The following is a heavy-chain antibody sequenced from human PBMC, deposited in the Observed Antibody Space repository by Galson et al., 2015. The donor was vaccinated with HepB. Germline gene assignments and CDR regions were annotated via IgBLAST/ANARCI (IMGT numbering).Heavy chain of an antibody. V-gene: IGHV1-69*13. J-gene: IGHJ4*02. CDR3: ARVADYRGSWYIHDY. D-gene: IGHD5-12*01. CDR2: IVPMIGRT. Sequence: SVKVSGKASGGTFTSSGINWVRQAPGQGREWVGGIVPMIGRTIYAHKLQDRVTITADESTTAVYMDLSSLTSEDTAIYYCARVADYRGSWYIHDYWGQGTLVTVSS. CDR1: GGTFTSSG.